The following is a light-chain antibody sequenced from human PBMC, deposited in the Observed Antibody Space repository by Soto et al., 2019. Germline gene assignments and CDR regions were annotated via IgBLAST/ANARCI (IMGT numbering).Light chain of an antibody. J-gene: IGLJ1*01. Sequence: QSVLTQPPSVSGAPGQRVTISCTGSSSDIGAGYDVHWYQQLPGTAPRLLIYANINRPSGVPDRFSGSKSGTSASLAITGLQADDEADYYCQSYDSSLRVYVFGTGTKVTVL. V-gene: IGLV1-40*01. CDR3: QSYDSSLRVYV. CDR2: ANI. CDR1: SSDIGAGYD.